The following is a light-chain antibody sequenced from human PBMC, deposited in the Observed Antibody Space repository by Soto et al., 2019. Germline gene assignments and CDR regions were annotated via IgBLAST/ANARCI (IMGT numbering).Light chain of an antibody. Sequence: DIQMTQSPSSLSASVGDRVTITCRTSQSISGYLACYQRKPGKVPDLLISSASTLQSGAPSRFSGSGSGTDFTPTISSLQPEDVATYYCQKYNIAPSWTFGQGTKVDIK. CDR1: QSISGY. J-gene: IGKJ1*01. V-gene: IGKV1-27*01. CDR3: QKYNIAPSWT. CDR2: SAS.